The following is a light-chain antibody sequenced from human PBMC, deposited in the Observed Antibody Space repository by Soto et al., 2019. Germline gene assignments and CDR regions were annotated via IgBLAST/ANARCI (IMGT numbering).Light chain of an antibody. J-gene: IGLJ3*02. CDR1: SSDVGGYNY. CDR3: ISYTSSSTLV. CDR2: DVN. Sequence: QSVLTQPASVSGSPGQSITISCTGTSSDVGGYNYVSWYQHHPGKAPKLMIYDVNNRPSGVSNRFSGSKSGNTASLTISGLQAEDEADYYCISYTSSSTLVFGGGTKVTVL. V-gene: IGLV2-14*03.